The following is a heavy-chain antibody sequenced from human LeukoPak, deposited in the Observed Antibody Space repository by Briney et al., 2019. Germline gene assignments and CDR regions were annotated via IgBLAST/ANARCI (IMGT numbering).Heavy chain of an antibody. CDR3: AREGYYGSGSYGGMDV. V-gene: IGHV3-23*01. D-gene: IGHD3-10*01. J-gene: IGHJ6*02. CDR2: ISGSGGST. CDR1: GFTFSSYD. Sequence: GSLRLSCAASGFTFSSYDMSWVRQAPGEGLEWVSAISGSGGSTYYEDSVKGRFTISRDISKNTLYLQMGSLSAEDTALYYCAREGYYGSGSYGGMDVWGQGTPVSVSS.